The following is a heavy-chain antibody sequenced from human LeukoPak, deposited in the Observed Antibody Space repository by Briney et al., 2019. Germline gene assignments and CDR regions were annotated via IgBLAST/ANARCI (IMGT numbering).Heavy chain of an antibody. J-gene: IGHJ4*02. D-gene: IGHD6-13*01. Sequence: GGSLTLSCAASGFTFCSYWIHWVRYAPGKGRVWVLHISSDGRSTTYTDSVKGRFTISRDNAKNTLYLQMNSLRAEDTAVYYCARAYAERYTSSWYFDYWGQGTLVTVSS. CDR3: ARAYAERYTSSWYFDY. CDR1: GFTFCSYW. V-gene: IGHV3-74*01. CDR2: ISSDGRST.